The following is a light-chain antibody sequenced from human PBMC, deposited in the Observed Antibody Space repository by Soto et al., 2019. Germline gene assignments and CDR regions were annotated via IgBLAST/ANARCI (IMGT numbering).Light chain of an antibody. CDR3: QQYGSSLLFT. Sequence: EIVLTQSPGTLSLSPGERATLSCRAIQSVSSSYLAWYQQKPGQAPRLLIYGASSRATGIPDRFSGSGSGTDFTLTISRLEPEDVAVYYCQQYGSSLLFTFGPGTKVDI. J-gene: IGKJ3*01. V-gene: IGKV3-20*01. CDR1: QSVSSSY. CDR2: GAS.